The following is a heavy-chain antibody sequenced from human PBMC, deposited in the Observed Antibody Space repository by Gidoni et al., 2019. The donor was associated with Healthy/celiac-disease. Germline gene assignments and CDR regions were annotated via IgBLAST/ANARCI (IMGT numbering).Heavy chain of an antibody. CDR3: ARAYWDPNAFDI. D-gene: IGHD2-8*02. CDR1: GYTFTSYY. Sequence: QVQLVQSGAEVKKPGASVKVSCKASGYTFTSYYMHWVRTAPGQWLEWMGIINPRGGSTSYEQKFQGRVTMTRETSTSTGYMEMSSLRSEDTAVYYCARAYWDPNAFDIWGQGKRVTVSS. V-gene: IGHV1-46*01. CDR2: INPRGGST. J-gene: IGHJ3*02.